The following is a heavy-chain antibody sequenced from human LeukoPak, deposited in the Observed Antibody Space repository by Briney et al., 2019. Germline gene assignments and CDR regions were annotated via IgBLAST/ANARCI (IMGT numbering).Heavy chain of an antibody. D-gene: IGHD1-26*01. J-gene: IGHJ6*02. CDR2: IKPSGGST. V-gene: IGHV1-46*01. CDR1: GYTLTSYY. CDR3: ASPSNAGGLDFYYYGMDV. Sequence: ASVKVSCKASGYTLTSYYMHWVRQAPGQGLEWMGIIKPSGGSTTYAQKFQDRVTLTRDTSTSTVYMELSRLRSDDTAVYYCASPSNAGGLDFYYYGMDVWGQGTTVTVSS.